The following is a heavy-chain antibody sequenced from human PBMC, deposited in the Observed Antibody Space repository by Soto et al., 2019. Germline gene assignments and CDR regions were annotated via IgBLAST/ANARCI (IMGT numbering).Heavy chain of an antibody. CDR2: INAGNGNT. CDR1: GNTFSSYT. J-gene: IGHJ6*02. D-gene: IGHD2-2*01. Sequence: RASVKVSCKASGNTFSSYTMHWVRQAPGQRLEWMGWINAGNGNTKYSQKFQARVTITRDTTASTAYMELSSLKSEDTAVYYCARESGDIVVVPAATEDYGMDVWGQGTTVTVSS. CDR3: ARESGDIVVVPAATEDYGMDV. V-gene: IGHV1-3*01.